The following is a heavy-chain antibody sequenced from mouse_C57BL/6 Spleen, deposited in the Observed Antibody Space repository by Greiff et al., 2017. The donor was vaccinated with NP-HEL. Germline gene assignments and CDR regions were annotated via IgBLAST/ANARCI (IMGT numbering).Heavy chain of an antibody. Sequence: QVHVKQSGAELARPGASVKLSCKASGYTFTSYGISWVKQRTGQGLEWIGEIYPRSGNTYYNEKFKGKATLTADKSSSTAYMELRSLTSEDSAVYFCARFLTGTDWYFDVWGTGTTVTVSS. CDR1: GYTFTSYG. J-gene: IGHJ1*03. D-gene: IGHD4-1*01. V-gene: IGHV1-81*01. CDR2: IYPRSGNT. CDR3: ARFLTGTDWYFDV.